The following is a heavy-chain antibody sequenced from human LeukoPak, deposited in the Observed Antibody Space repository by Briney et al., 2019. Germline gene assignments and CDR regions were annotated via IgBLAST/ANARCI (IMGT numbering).Heavy chain of an antibody. CDR3: AVGVRGSGSYQIWGHAFDI. J-gene: IGHJ3*02. CDR1: GGTFSNYV. D-gene: IGHD3-10*01. CDR2: IIPIFATA. Sequence: SVNVSCKASGGTFSNYVINWVRQAPGQGLEWMGGIIPIFATADYAQKFQGRVTITADESTSTAYMELSSLRSEDTAVYYCAVGVRGSGSYQIWGHAFDIWGQGTMVTVSS. V-gene: IGHV1-69*01.